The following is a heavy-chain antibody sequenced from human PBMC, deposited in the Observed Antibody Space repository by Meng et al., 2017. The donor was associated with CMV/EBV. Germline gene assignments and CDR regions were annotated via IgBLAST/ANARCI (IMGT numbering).Heavy chain of an antibody. CDR3: AKSRGSSYFDL. CDR1: GFPFRSFG. Sequence: FAASGFPFRSFGMSWVRQAPGKGLVWVSAISGSGGNTYYADSVKGRFTISRDNSKNTLSLQMSSLRAEDTAVYYCAKSRGSSYFDLWGRGTLVTVSS. J-gene: IGHJ2*01. CDR2: ISGSGGNT. V-gene: IGHV3-23*01. D-gene: IGHD2-15*01.